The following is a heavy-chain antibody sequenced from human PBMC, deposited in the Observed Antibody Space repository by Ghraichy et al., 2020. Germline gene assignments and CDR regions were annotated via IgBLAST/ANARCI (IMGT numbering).Heavy chain of an antibody. CDR2: INHSGST. CDR1: GGSFSGYY. V-gene: IGHV4-34*01. D-gene: IGHD6-13*01. Sequence: ESLNISCAVYGGSFSGYYWSWIRQPPGKGLEWIGEINHSGSTNYNPSLKSRVTISVDTSKNQFSLKLSSVTAADTAVYYCARVGKQQLGKYFDYWGQGTLVTVSS. J-gene: IGHJ4*02. CDR3: ARVGKQQLGKYFDY.